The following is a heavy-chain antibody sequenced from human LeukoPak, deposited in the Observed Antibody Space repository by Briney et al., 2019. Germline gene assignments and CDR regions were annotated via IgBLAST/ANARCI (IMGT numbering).Heavy chain of an antibody. D-gene: IGHD3-22*01. CDR3: ARTQKGYYDSSGYSGP. J-gene: IGHJ3*01. CDR2: IYPGDSYT. Sequence: GESLKISCKGSGYSFTSYWIGWVRQMPGKGLEWMGIIYPGDSYTRYSPSFQGQVTISADKSISTAYLQWSSLKASDTAMYYCARTQKGYYDSSGYSGPWGQGTMVTVSS. V-gene: IGHV5-51*01. CDR1: GYSFTSYW.